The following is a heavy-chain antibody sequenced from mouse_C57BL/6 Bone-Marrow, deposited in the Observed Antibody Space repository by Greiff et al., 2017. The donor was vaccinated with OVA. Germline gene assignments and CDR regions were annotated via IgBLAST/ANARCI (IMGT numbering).Heavy chain of an antibody. CDR2: IYPRSGNT. J-gene: IGHJ1*03. V-gene: IGHV1-81*01. D-gene: IGHD1-1*01. CDR3: ARDYYGSSFWYFDV. CDR1: GYTFTSYG. Sequence: QVQLQQSGAELARPGASVKLSCKASGYTFTSYGISWVKQRTGQGLEWIGEIYPRSGNTYSNEKFKGKATLTADKSSSTAYMELRSLTSEDSAVYFCARDYYGSSFWYFDVWGTGTTVTVSS.